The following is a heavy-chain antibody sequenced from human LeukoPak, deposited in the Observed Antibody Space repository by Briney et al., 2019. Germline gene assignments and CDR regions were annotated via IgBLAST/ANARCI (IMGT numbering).Heavy chain of an antibody. CDR1: GGSISSYY. CDR3: ARRGYFDY. D-gene: IGHD3-22*01. CDR2: INYSGNT. Sequence: SETLSLTCTVSGGSISSYYWSWIRQPPGKGLEWTGYINYSGNTNYNPSLKSRVTISVDTSKNQFSLKLSSVTAADTAVYYCARRGYFDYWGQGTLVTVAS. J-gene: IGHJ4*02. V-gene: IGHV4-59*08.